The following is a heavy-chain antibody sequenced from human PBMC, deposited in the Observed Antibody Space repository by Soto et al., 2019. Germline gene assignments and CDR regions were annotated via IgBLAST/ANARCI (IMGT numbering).Heavy chain of an antibody. J-gene: IGHJ3*01. V-gene: IGHV1-69*13. D-gene: IGHD3-10*01. Sequence: SVKVSCKASGGTFSSYAISWVRQAPGQGLEWMGEIIPIFGTANYAQKFQGRVTITADESTSTAYMELSSLRSEDTAVYYCGGGHRGGFGFWAHGTTVPVSS. CDR3: GGGHRGGFGF. CDR1: GGTFSSYA. CDR2: IIPIFGTA.